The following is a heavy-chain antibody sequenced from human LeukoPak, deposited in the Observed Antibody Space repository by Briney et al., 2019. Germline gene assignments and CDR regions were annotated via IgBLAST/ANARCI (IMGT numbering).Heavy chain of an antibody. CDR3: ARGLPYYDSSGYYPHFDY. J-gene: IGHJ4*02. V-gene: IGHV3-23*01. Sequence: GGSLRLSCAASGLTFSSYAMSWVRQAPGKGLEWVSTISGSGGSIWYADSVKGRFTISRDNSNNTLYLQMNSLRAEDTAVYYCARGLPYYDSSGYYPHFDYWGQGTLVTVSS. D-gene: IGHD3-22*01. CDR1: GLTFSSYA. CDR2: ISGSGGSI.